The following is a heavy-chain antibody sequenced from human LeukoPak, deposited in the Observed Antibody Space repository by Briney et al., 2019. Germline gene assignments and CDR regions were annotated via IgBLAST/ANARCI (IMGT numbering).Heavy chain of an antibody. V-gene: IGHV3-30*02. D-gene: IGHD1-1*01. CDR3: SREASEGSVVIPRTTGFDI. CDR2: IQYNGNNK. Sequence: PGGSLRLSRAASGFTFSSSGMHWVRQAPGKGLEWVAFIQYNGNNKYYTDAVKGRFTISRDNSRNTMYLEMTSLRAEDTAMYYCSREASEGSVVIPRTTGFDIWGQGTMVTVSS. CDR1: GFTFSSSG. J-gene: IGHJ3*02.